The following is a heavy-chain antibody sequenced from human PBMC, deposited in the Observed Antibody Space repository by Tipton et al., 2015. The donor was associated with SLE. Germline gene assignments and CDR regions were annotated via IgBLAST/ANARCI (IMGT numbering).Heavy chain of an antibody. CDR1: GFTFSSYA. V-gene: IGHV3-23*01. D-gene: IGHD3-10*01. CDR2: ISGSGGST. J-gene: IGHJ4*02. CDR3: AKDLFIWFGEAVDY. Sequence: SLRLSCAASGFTFSSYAMSWVRQAPGKGLEWVSAISGSGGSTYYADSVKGRFTISRDNSKNTLYLQMNSLRAGDPAVYYCAKDLFIWFGEAVDYWGQGTLVTVSS.